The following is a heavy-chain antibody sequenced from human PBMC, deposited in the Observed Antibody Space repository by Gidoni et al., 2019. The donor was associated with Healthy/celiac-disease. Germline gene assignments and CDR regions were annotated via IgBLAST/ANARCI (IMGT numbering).Heavy chain of an antibody. V-gene: IGHV3-9*01. CDR3: AKDIGAVAWGSFDY. CDR2: ISWNSGSI. J-gene: IGHJ4*02. CDR1: GFTFDDYA. Sequence: EVQLVESGGGLVQPGRSLRLSCSASGFTFDDYAMHWVRQAPGKGLEWVSGISWNSGSIGYADSVKGRFTISRDNAKNSLYLQMNSLRAEDTALYYCAKDIGAVAWGSFDYWGQGTLVTVSS. D-gene: IGHD6-19*01.